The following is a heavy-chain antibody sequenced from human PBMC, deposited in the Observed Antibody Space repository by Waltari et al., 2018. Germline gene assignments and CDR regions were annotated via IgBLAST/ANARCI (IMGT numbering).Heavy chain of an antibody. J-gene: IGHJ4*02. V-gene: IGHV4-59*02. Sequence: QVRIQESGPGLVKPSETLSLSCTVSGASVGSHCWTWIRQPPGERLEYIAHIHKSGGTDYNPSLKSRATIAFDKSNNQVSLTLISVTAADTAFYYCAREAADSHYLNFDRWGRGTLVTVSS. CDR2: IHKSGGT. D-gene: IGHD6-25*01. CDR3: AREAADSHYLNFDR. CDR1: GASVGSHC.